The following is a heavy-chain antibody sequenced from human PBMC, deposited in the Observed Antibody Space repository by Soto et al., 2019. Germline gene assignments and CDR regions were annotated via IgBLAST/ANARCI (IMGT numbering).Heavy chain of an antibody. J-gene: IGHJ4*02. D-gene: IGHD3-10*01. CDR3: ARGRYGDS. V-gene: IGHV1-18*01. CDR2: ISAHNGIT. Sequence: QVHLVQSGAEVKKPGASVKVSCKGSGYTFTSYGITWVRQAPGQGLGWMGWISAHNGITDYAQKLQGRVTVTTDTSTSTAYMEQRCVRAGDRAVYDCARGRYGDSGGQGAVVTVSS. CDR1: GYTFTSYG.